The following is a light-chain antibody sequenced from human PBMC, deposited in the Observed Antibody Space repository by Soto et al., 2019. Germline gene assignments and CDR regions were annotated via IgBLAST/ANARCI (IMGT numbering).Light chain of an antibody. CDR3: QQYDSSLFT. J-gene: IGKJ3*01. CDR1: QSVSGSS. V-gene: IGKV3-20*01. CDR2: GAS. Sequence: EIVLTQSPGTLSLSPGERATLSCRASQSVSGSSFAWYQQKPGQAPRLLIYGASSRATGIQDRFSGSGSGIDSTLTISRLEPEDFAVYYCQQYDSSLFTFGPGTKVDIK.